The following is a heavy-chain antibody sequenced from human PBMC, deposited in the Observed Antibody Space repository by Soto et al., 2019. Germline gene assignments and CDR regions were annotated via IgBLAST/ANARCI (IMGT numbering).Heavy chain of an antibody. V-gene: IGHV1-8*01. Sequence: QVQLVQSGAEVKKPGASVKVSCKASGYTFTSYDINWVRQATGQGLEWMGWMNPNSGNTGYAQKFQGRVTMTRNTSISTAYMELSSLRSEDTAVYYCASRGYSSSWYYYYYSGMDVWGQGTTVTVSS. CDR3: ASRGYSSSWYYYYYSGMDV. CDR2: MNPNSGNT. D-gene: IGHD6-13*01. J-gene: IGHJ6*02. CDR1: GYTFTSYD.